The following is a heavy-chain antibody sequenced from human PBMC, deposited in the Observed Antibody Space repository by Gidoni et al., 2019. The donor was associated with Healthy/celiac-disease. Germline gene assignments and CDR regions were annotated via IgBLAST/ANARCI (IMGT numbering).Heavy chain of an antibody. CDR3: ARGEPAASIDD. CDR1: GYSISRGYY. D-gene: IGHD2-2*01. Sequence: QVQLQESVPGLVKPSETLSLTCAVSGYSISRGYYWGWIRQPPGKGLEWIGSIYHSGSTYYNPSLKSRVTISVDTSKNQFSLKLSSVTAADTAVYYWARGEPAASIDDWGQGTLVTVSS. J-gene: IGHJ4*02. CDR2: IYHSGST. V-gene: IGHV4-38-2*01.